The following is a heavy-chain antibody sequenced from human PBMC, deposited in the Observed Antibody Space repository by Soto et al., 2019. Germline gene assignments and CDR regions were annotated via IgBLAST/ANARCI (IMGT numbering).Heavy chain of an antibody. CDR1: GYSFTSYW. Sequence: PGESLKISCKGSGYSFTSYWIGWVRQMPGKGLEWMGIIYPGDSDTGYSPSFQGQVTISADKSISTAYLQWSSLKASDTAMYYCASSKYSSLLYYYYYGMDVWGQGTTVTVSS. CDR3: ASSKYSSLLYYYYYGMDV. CDR2: IYPGDSDT. V-gene: IGHV5-51*01. J-gene: IGHJ6*02. D-gene: IGHD6-6*01.